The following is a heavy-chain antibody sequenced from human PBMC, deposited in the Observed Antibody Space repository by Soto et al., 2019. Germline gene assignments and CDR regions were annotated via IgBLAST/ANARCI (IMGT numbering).Heavy chain of an antibody. CDR1: GYTLTALS. Sequence: ASVKGSCKVSGYTLTALSMHWVRQAPGKGLEWMGGFDPEDGETIYAQKFQGRVTMTEDTSTDTAYMELSSLRSEDTAVYYCATDRRDYDYIWGSYQTPNFDYWG. J-gene: IGHJ4*01. V-gene: IGHV1-24*01. D-gene: IGHD3-16*02. CDR2: FDPEDGET. CDR3: ATDRRDYDYIWGSYQTPNFDY.